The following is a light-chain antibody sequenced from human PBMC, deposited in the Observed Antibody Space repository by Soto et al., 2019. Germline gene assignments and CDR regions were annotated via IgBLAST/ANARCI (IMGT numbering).Light chain of an antibody. J-gene: IGKJ1*01. CDR2: GAS. Sequence: EIVVTQSPGTLSFSPGERATLSCRASQSVINNYLAWYQQKPGQAPRVLIYGASSRSAGIPDRFSGSGSGTDFTLTISRLEPEDFAVYYCQQYGRSPSTFGQGTKVEIK. CDR3: QQYGRSPST. V-gene: IGKV3-20*01. CDR1: QSVINNY.